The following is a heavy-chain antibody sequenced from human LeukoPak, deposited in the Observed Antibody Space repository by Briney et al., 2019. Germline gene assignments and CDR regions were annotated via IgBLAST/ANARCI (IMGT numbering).Heavy chain of an antibody. CDR1: GFTFSTYG. J-gene: IGHJ6*02. Sequence: PGGSLRLYCAASGFTFSTYGRHWVRQAPGKELEGVAVISYDGSNKYYADSVKGRFTISRDNSKNTLYLQMNSLRAEDTAVYYCAKELYDFSYYYYGMDVWGQGTTVTVSS. D-gene: IGHD3-3*01. CDR2: ISYDGSNK. V-gene: IGHV3-30*18. CDR3: AKELYDFSYYYYGMDV.